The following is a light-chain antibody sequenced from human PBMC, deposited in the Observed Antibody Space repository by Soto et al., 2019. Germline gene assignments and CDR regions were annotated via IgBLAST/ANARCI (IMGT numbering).Light chain of an antibody. Sequence: DIQMTQSPSTLSASVGDRDTITCRASQSISSWLAWYQQKPGKAPKLLIYKASSLESGVTSRFSGSGSGTEFTLTIRSLQPDEFATDYCQQYHTWWTFGQGTKVEI. CDR2: KAS. V-gene: IGKV1-5*03. CDR3: QQYHTWWT. J-gene: IGKJ1*01. CDR1: QSISSW.